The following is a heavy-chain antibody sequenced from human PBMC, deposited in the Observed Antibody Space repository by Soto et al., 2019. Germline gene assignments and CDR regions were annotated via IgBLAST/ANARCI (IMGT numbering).Heavy chain of an antibody. D-gene: IGHD1-1*01. Sequence: EVQLVESGGGLVQPGGSLRLSCAASGFTLSDYSMHWVRQAAGKGLEYVSAISYKGDTTYYANSVKGRFTISRDNSKNTLYLQMGSLRAEDMAVYYCARVSGLGQAACDIWGQWTMVTVSS. V-gene: IGHV3-64*01. CDR3: ARVSGLGQAACDI. CDR1: GFTLSDYS. J-gene: IGHJ3*02. CDR2: ISYKGDTT.